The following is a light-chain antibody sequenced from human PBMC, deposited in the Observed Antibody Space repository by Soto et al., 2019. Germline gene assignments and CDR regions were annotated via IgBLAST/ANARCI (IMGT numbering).Light chain of an antibody. V-gene: IGKV1-39*01. J-gene: IGKJ5*01. CDR1: QSISSY. CDR3: QQLNSYPIT. Sequence: DIQMTPSPSTLSASVGDRVTLTCRASQSISSYLNWYQQKPGKDPKLLIYAAYTLQSGVPSRFSGSGSGTDFTLTISSLQPEDFATYYCQQLNSYPITVGQGTRLENK. CDR2: AAY.